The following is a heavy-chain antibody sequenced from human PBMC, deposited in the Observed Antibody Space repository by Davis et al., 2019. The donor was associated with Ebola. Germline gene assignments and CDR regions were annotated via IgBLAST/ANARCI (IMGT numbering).Heavy chain of an antibody. CDR3: ARSPGTIVVVPAAMNYYYMDV. V-gene: IGHV1-69*13. CDR2: IIPIFGTA. J-gene: IGHJ6*03. D-gene: IGHD2-2*01. CDR1: GGTFSSYA. Sequence: SVKVSCKASGGTFSSYAISWVRQAPGQGLEWMGGIIPIFGTANYAQKFQGRVTITADESTSTAYMELSSLRSEDTAVYYCARSPGTIVVVPAAMNYYYMDVWGKGTTVTVSS.